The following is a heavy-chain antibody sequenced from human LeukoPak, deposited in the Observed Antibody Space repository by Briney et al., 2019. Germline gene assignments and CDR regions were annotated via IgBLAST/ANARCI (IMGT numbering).Heavy chain of an antibody. CDR2: ISGDGGST. Sequence: GGSLRLSCAASGFSFDDYGMHWVRQVPGKGLEWVSLISGDGGSTYYADSVKGRFTISRDNSKNSLYLQMNSLRTEDTALYYCGKDIVDSPHYYDSSGLDHWGQGTLVTVSS. D-gene: IGHD3-22*01. CDR3: GKDIVDSPHYYDSSGLDH. V-gene: IGHV3-43*02. CDR1: GFSFDDYG. J-gene: IGHJ5*02.